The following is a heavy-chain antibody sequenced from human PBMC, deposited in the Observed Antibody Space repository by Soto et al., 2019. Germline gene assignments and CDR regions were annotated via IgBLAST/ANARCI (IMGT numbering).Heavy chain of an antibody. CDR1: GFTFSSYG. CDR2: ISYDGSNK. CDR3: AKVQEGGWERYDFWSGYYTGMDV. D-gene: IGHD3-3*01. J-gene: IGHJ6*02. V-gene: IGHV3-30*18. Sequence: PGGSLRLSCAASGFTFSSYGMHWVRQAPGKGLEWVAVISYDGSNKYYADSVKGRFTISRDNSKNTLYLQMNSLRAEDTSLYYCAKVQEGGWERYDFWSGYYTGMDVWGQGTTVTVSS.